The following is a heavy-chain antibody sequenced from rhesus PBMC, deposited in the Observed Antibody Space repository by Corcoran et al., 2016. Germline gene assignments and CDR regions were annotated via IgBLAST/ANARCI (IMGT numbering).Heavy chain of an antibody. D-gene: IGHD3-9*01. J-gene: IGHJ4*01. CDR2: ISNTGGRT. Sequence: EVQLVETGGDLVQPGGSLRIACAASGFTFSPYALSWCRQAPGKGLEWVSGISNTGGRTYYADSVKGRFTISRDNSKNTLSLQMNSLRIEDTAVYFCARYGFDYWGQGVLVTVSS. V-gene: IGHV3S5*01. CDR3: ARYGFDY. CDR1: GFTFSPYA.